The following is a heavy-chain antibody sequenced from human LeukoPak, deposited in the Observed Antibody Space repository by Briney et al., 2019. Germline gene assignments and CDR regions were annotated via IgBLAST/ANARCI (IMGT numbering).Heavy chain of an antibody. CDR1: GYPFTDSY. D-gene: IGHD5-18*01. Sequence: ASVKVSCKASGYPFTDSYMHWVRQAPGQGLEWMAWINPNSGGTSYAQKFQGRVTMTRDTSISTAYMELSSLKSDDTAVYYCARAFTYSSGYDFWGQGTVVTVSS. CDR2: INPNSGGT. CDR3: ARAFTYSSGYDF. J-gene: IGHJ3*01. V-gene: IGHV1-2*02.